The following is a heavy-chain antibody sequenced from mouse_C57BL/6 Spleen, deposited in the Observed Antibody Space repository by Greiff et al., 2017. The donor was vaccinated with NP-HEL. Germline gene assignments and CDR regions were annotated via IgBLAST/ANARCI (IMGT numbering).Heavy chain of an antibody. V-gene: IGHV1-69*01. CDR2: IDPSDSYT. Sequence: QVQLQQPGAELVMPGASVKLSCKASGYTFTSYWMHWVKQRPGQGLEWIGEIDPSDSYTNYNLKFKGKSTLTVDKSSSTAYMQLSSLTSEDSAVYYCAITTVVARYFDVWGTGTTVTVSS. J-gene: IGHJ1*03. CDR3: AITTVVARYFDV. D-gene: IGHD1-1*01. CDR1: GYTFTSYW.